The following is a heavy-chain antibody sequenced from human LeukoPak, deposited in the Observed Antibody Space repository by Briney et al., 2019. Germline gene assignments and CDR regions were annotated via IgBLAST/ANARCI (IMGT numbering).Heavy chain of an antibody. Sequence: GGSLRLSCAASGFTFSSYWVSWVRQAPEKGLEWVANMKQDGSEKYYVDSVKGRFTISRDNAKNSLYLQMNSLRAEDTAVYYCARYYYDSSGYYYFDYWGQGTLVTVSS. V-gene: IGHV3-7*01. D-gene: IGHD3-22*01. CDR1: GFTFSSYW. CDR2: MKQDGSEK. J-gene: IGHJ4*02. CDR3: ARYYYDSSGYYYFDY.